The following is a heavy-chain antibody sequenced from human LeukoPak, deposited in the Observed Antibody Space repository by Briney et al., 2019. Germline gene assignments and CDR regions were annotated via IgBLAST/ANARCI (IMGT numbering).Heavy chain of an antibody. CDR3: AKDRSSWYYPFDY. J-gene: IGHJ4*02. V-gene: IGHV3-23*01. D-gene: IGHD6-13*01. CDR2: ISGGGHNT. CDR1: GFTFSSYA. Sequence: GGSLRLSCAASGFTFSSYAMSWVRQAPGKGLEWVSVISGGGHNTYYADSVKGRFTTSRDNSRNTLYLQMNSLRAEDTAVYYCAKDRSSWYYPFDYWGQGTLVTVSS.